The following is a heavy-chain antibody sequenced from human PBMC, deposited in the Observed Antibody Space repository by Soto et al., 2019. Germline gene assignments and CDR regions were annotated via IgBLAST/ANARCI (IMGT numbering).Heavy chain of an antibody. V-gene: IGHV3-23*01. D-gene: IGHD5-12*01. CDR2: ISGSGGST. CDR3: AKAHLIVATTALNWFDP. Sequence: SRRLSGAASGFTFSSYGMNWVLQTTGKGLEWVSAISGSGGSTYYADSVKGRFTISRDNSKNTLYLQMNSLRAEDTAVYYCAKAHLIVATTALNWFDPRGQGTLVTLSS. CDR1: GFTFSSYG. J-gene: IGHJ5*02.